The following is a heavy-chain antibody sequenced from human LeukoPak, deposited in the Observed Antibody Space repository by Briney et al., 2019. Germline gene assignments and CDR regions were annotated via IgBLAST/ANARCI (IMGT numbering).Heavy chain of an antibody. CDR3: AMMYYYDSSGYCYFDY. Sequence: SETLSLTCTVSGGSISSYYWSWIRQPAGKGLEWIGRIYTSGSTNYNPSLKSRVTMSVDTSKNQFSLKLSSVTAADTAVYYCAMMYYYDSSGYCYFDYWGQGTLVTVSS. D-gene: IGHD3-22*01. J-gene: IGHJ4*02. V-gene: IGHV4-4*07. CDR1: GGSISSYY. CDR2: IYTSGST.